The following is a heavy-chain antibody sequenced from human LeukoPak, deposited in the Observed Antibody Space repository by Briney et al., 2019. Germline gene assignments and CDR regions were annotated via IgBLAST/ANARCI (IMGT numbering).Heavy chain of an antibody. CDR2: IIPIFGTA. Sequence: ASVKVSCKASGGTFSSYTISWVRQAPGQGLEWMGSIIPIFGTANYAQKFQGRVTITTDESTSTAYMELSSLRSEDTAVYYCARDRMITFGGVTQYFDYWGQGTLVTVSS. J-gene: IGHJ4*02. CDR3: ARDRMITFGGVTQYFDY. V-gene: IGHV1-69*05. D-gene: IGHD3-16*01. CDR1: GGTFSSYT.